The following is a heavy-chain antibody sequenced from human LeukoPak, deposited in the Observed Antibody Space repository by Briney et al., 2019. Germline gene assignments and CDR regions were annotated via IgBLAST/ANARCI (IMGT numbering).Heavy chain of an antibody. CDR1: GLTFNNYA. J-gene: IGHJ5*02. D-gene: IGHD2-2*01. Sequence: GGSLRLSCAVSGLTFNNYAMTWVRQAPGKGLEWVSSVSGGGGNTYYADSVKGRFAISRDNSKNTLYLQMNSLRTEDTAVYFCARDGLSPRYCSSSSCYSRNWFDPWGQGTLVTVSS. V-gene: IGHV3-23*01. CDR3: ARDGLSPRYCSSSSCYSRNWFDP. CDR2: VSGGGGNT.